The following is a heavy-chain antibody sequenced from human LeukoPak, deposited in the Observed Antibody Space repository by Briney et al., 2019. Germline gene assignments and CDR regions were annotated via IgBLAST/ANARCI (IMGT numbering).Heavy chain of an antibody. CDR2: ISASGGST. CDR3: AKTLRPLLRYFDWLLFEGDY. V-gene: IGHV3-23*01. D-gene: IGHD3-9*01. Sequence: GGSLRLSCAASGFTFSSYAMSWVRQAPGKGLEWVSAISASGGSTYYADSVKGRFTISRDNSKNTLYLQMNSLRAEDTAVYYCAKTLRPLLRYFDWLLFEGDYWGQGTLVTVSS. CDR1: GFTFSSYA. J-gene: IGHJ4*02.